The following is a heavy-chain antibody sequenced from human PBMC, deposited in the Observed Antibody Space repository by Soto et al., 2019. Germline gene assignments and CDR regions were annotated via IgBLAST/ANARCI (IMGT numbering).Heavy chain of an antibody. J-gene: IGHJ4*02. V-gene: IGHV3-72*01. Sequence: EVQLVESGGGLVQPGESLRLACAASGFTFSDHHMDWVRQAPGKGLEWVGRSLNRHNSYTAEYAASVKGRFTISRDDSKNLLYLQMSSLKTDDSAVFYCVRDSLRDSFDYWGQGILVTVSS. CDR1: GFTFSDHH. CDR3: VRDSLRDSFDY. CDR2: SLNRHNSYTA.